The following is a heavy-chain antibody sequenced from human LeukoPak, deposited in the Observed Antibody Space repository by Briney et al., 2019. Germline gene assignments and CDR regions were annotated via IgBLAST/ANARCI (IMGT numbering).Heavy chain of an antibody. CDR3: ARGGSSGSLDY. D-gene: IGHD6-19*01. J-gene: IGHJ4*02. Sequence: SETLSLTCAVYGGSFSGYYWSWICQPPGKGLEWIGEINHSGSTNYNPSLKSRVTISVDTSKNQFSLKLSSVTAADTAVYNCARGGSSGSLDYWGQGTLVTVSS. CDR2: INHSGST. CDR1: GGSFSGYY. V-gene: IGHV4-34*01.